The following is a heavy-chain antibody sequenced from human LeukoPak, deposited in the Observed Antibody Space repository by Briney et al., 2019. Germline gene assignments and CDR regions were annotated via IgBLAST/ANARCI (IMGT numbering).Heavy chain of an antibody. CDR3: AKVSSWLNAFDI. CDR1: GFTFDDYT. J-gene: IGHJ3*02. CDR2: ISWNSGSI. Sequence: GGSLRLSCAVSGFTFDDYTMHWVRQAPGKGLEWVSGISWNSGSIGYADSVKGRFTISRDNAKNSLYLQMNSLRAEDTALYYCAKVSSWLNAFDIWGQGTMVTVSS. V-gene: IGHV3-9*01. D-gene: IGHD2-15*01.